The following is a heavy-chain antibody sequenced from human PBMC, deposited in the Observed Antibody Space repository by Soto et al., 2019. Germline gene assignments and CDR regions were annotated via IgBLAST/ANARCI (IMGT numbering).Heavy chain of an antibody. CDR2: ISNAGHYK. J-gene: IGHJ4*02. Sequence: EVQVVESGGGLVKPGGSLRLSCKASGFTFSGFGMNWVRQAPGKGPEWVSSISNAGHYKYYGDSVKGRFTISRDNVENSLFLQMNSLRAEDTAVYYCVRDPEDEDSGYYRPSHFDYWGQGTPVTVSS. D-gene: IGHD3-22*01. CDR3: VRDPEDEDSGYYRPSHFDY. V-gene: IGHV3-21*06. CDR1: GFTFSGFG.